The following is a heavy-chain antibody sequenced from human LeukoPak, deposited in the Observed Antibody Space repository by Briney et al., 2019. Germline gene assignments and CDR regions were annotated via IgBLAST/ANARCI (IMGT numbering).Heavy chain of an antibody. V-gene: IGHV3-33*03. CDR1: GFTFSSYA. CDR3: VCAVGAWARGSFDL. CDR2: IWYDGSKK. J-gene: IGHJ2*01. D-gene: IGHD1-26*01. Sequence: GMSLRLSCAASGFTFSSYAMGWVRQAPGKGLEWLTVIWYDGSKKYYADSVKGRFTISRDNSNNMVDLQMNSLRVEDTAVYYCVCAVGAWARGSFDLWGRGTLVTVSS.